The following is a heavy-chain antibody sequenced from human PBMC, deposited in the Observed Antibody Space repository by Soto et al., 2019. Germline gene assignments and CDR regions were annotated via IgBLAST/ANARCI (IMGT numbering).Heavy chain of an antibody. D-gene: IGHD2-2*01. V-gene: IGHV4-59*01. CDR1: GGSISSYY. CDR2: IYYSGST. Sequence: QVQLQESGPGLVKPSETLSLTCTVSGGSISSYYWSWIRQPPGKGLEWIGYIYYSGSTNYNPSLTCRVTISVDTSKNQFSLKLSSVTAADTAVYYCARGRGGWFINQLLNAFDIWGQGTMVTVSS. CDR3: ARGRGGWFINQLLNAFDI. J-gene: IGHJ3*02.